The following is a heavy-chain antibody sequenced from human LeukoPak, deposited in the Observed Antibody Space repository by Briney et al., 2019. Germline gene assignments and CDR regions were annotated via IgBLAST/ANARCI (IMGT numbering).Heavy chain of an antibody. D-gene: IGHD3-22*01. V-gene: IGHV3-23*01. CDR2: ISGSGGSA. CDR3: AKWGVVVVNTLSYYFDY. CDR1: GFPFTSYA. J-gene: IGHJ4*02. Sequence: GGSLRLSCSASGFPFTSYAMSWLRQAPGKGLEWVSNISGSGGSAYYADPVKGRFTIPRDNSKNTLYLKINTLRAEDTARYYCAKWGVVVVNTLSYYFDYWGQGPLVTLSP.